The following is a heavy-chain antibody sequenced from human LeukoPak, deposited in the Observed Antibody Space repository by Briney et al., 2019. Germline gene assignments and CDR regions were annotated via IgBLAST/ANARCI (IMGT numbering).Heavy chain of an antibody. J-gene: IGHJ4*02. CDR2: IYYSGRT. V-gene: IGHV4-61*01. CDR3: ASSQWLAYYFDY. Sequence: PSGALALTCTVSGGSLNSGSYDWSRIRQPPGDGLDWSSYIYYSGRTHYNPYLKSRVTISVDTSKNQFSLKLSSVTAADTAVYYCASSQWLAYYFDYWGQGTLVTVSS. CDR1: GGSLNSGSYD. D-gene: IGHD6-19*01.